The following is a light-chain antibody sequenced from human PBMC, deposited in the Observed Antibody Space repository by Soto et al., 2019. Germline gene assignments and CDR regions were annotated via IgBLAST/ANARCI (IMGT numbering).Light chain of an antibody. CDR1: SNYIGPYNY. J-gene: IGLJ2*01. Sequence: QSVLTQPRSVSGSPGQSVAISCTGISNYIGPYNYVSWYQQHPGKAPKLIIYDVNKRPSGVPYRFSCSKSGDTAALTISGLQPDDDADYSRCSYTDTYLGFGGGTKLTVL. CDR2: DVN. V-gene: IGLV2-11*01. CDR3: CSYTDTYLG.